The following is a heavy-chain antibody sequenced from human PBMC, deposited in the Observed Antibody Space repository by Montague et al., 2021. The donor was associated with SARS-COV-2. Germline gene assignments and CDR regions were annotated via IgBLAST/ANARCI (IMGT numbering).Heavy chain of an antibody. V-gene: IGHV4-34*01. D-gene: IGHD3-16*02. CDR2: SNHRGST. CDR3: ANHDRLCSHSNCQISFEFDY. Sequence: SETLSLTCAVYGGSFSNYYWSWIRQPPGKGLEWIGESNHRGSTNYNPSLKSRVTISVDTSKNQFSLKLSSVTAADTAMYYCANHDRLCSHSNCQISFEFDYWGQGILVTVSP. CDR1: GGSFSNYY. J-gene: IGHJ4*02.